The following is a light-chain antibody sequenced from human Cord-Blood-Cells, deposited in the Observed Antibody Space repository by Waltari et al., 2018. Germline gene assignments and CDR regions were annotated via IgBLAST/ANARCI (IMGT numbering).Light chain of an antibody. CDR1: QSLLHSNGYNY. V-gene: IGKV2-28*01. CDR3: MQALQTPLT. J-gene: IGKJ4*01. Sequence: DIVMPQSPLSLPVNPGETDSISCRSTQSLLHSNGYNYLDWYLQKPGQSPQSLIYLGSNRASGVPDRFSGSGSGTDFTLKISRVEAEDVGVYYCMQALQTPLTFGGGTKVEIK. CDR2: LGS.